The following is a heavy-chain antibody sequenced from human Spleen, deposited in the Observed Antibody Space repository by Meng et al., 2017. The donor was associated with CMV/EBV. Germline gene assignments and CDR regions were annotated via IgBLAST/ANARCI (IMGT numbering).Heavy chain of an antibody. CDR1: GGSISSSSYY. D-gene: IGHD2-2*01. V-gene: IGHV4-39*01. CDR2: IYYSGSS. J-gene: IGHJ4*02. Sequence: SETLSLTCTVSGGSISSSSYYWGWIRQPPGKGLEWIGSIYYSGSSYYNPSLNGRVTISVDTSKNQFSMKLNSVTAAETAIYYCARLDCSSNSCYSFDYWGQGILVTVSS. CDR3: ARLDCSSNSCYSFDY.